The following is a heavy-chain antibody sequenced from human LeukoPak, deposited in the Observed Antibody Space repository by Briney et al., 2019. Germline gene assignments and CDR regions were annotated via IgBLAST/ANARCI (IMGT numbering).Heavy chain of an antibody. V-gene: IGHV3-48*01. D-gene: IGHD2-2*01. Sequence: GSLRLSCAASGFTFSSYSMNWVRQAPGKGLEWVSYISSSSSTIYYADSVKGRFTISRDNAKNSLYLQMNSLRAEDTAVYYCARDWYHAIDYWGQGALVTVSS. CDR3: ARDWYHAIDY. CDR2: ISSSSSTI. CDR1: GFTFSSYS. J-gene: IGHJ4*02.